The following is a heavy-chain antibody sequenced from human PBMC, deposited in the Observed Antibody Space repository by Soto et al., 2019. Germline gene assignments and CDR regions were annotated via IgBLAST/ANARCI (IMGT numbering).Heavy chain of an antibody. D-gene: IGHD3-10*01. CDR3: ARVGVRRVTNKYYYYAVDV. V-gene: IGHV5-51*01. Sequence: PGESQRISYKGSGDSFTGYWVGWVRQMPGKGLEWMGIIYPGDSDTRYSPSFRGQVTMSADKSISTAYLQWSSLKASDTAMYYCARVGVRRVTNKYYYYAVDVWGQGTTVTVS. J-gene: IGHJ6*02. CDR2: IYPGDSDT. CDR1: GDSFTGYW.